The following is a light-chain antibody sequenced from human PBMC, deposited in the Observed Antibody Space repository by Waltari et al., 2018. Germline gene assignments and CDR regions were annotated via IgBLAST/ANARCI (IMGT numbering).Light chain of an antibody. CDR3: SSYMDTTTLEL. CDR2: DVT. J-gene: IGLJ2*01. CDR1: SSDVVSYNS. V-gene: IGLV2-14*03. Sequence: QSALTQPASVSGSPGQSITISCTGTSSDVVSYNSVSWYQQHPGKAPKLILYDVTNPPSGVSNRFSGSKSGNTASLTISGLQAEDEADYYCSSYMDTTTLELFGGGTSLTVL.